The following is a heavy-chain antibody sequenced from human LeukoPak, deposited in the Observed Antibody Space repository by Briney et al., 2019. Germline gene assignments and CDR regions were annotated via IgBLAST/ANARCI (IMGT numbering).Heavy chain of an antibody. CDR3: ARQYSSSSMSDY. CDR1: GYSFTSYW. V-gene: IGHV5-51*01. D-gene: IGHD6-6*01. J-gene: IGHJ4*02. Sequence: GESLKISCKGSGYSFTSYWIGWVRQMPGKGLEWMGIIYPGDSDTRYSPSFQGQVTISADKSISTAYLQWSSPKALDTAIYYCARQYSSSSMSDYWGQGTLVTVSS. CDR2: IYPGDSDT.